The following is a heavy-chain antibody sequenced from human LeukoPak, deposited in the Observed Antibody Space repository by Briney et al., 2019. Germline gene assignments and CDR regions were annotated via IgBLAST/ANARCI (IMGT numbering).Heavy chain of an antibody. J-gene: IGHJ4*02. V-gene: IGHV3-74*01. CDR3: ARISSDYGSGSYYNFDY. CDR2: MKGDGSDT. D-gene: IGHD3-10*01. CDR1: GFTFSSYW. Sequence: GGSLRLSCVASGFTFSSYWMYWVRQDPGKGLVWVSGMKGDGSDTTYADSVKGRFTISRDNAKNTLYLQMNSLRAEDTAVYYCARISSDYGSGSYYNFDYWGQGTLVTVSS.